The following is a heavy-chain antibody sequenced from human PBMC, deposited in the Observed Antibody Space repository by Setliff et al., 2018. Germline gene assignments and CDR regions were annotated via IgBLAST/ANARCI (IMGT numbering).Heavy chain of an antibody. CDR2: ISGSGGST. CDR1: GFTFSSYA. J-gene: IGHJ4*02. CDR3: ATGKYYYDSSGKGETDEFDY. V-gene: IGHV3-23*01. D-gene: IGHD3-22*01. Sequence: GGSLRLSCAASGFTFSSYAMSWVRQAPGKGLEWVSAISGSGGSTYYADSVKGRFTISRDNSKNTLYLQMNSLRAEDTAVYYCATGKYYYDSSGKGETDEFDYWGQGTLVTVSS.